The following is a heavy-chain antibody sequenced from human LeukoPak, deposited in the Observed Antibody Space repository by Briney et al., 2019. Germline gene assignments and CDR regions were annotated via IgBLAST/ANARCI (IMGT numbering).Heavy chain of an antibody. CDR1: GFTFSSYW. Sequence: PGGSLRLSCAASGFTFSSYWMHWVRQAPGKGLVWVSRINSDGSSTSYADSVKGRFTISRDNAKNTLYLQMNSLRAEDTAAYYCATWWEGIAAQEFIFWGQGTLLTVSS. V-gene: IGHV3-74*01. CDR3: ATWWEGIAAQEFIF. CDR2: INSDGSST. J-gene: IGHJ4*02. D-gene: IGHD6-13*01.